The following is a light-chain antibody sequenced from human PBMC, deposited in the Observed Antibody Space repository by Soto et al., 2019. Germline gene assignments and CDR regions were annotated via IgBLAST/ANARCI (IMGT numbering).Light chain of an antibody. CDR3: QQYYSYPWT. V-gene: IGKV1-8*01. Sequence: AIRMTQSPSSLSASTGDRVTITCRASQGISSYLAWYQQKPGKAPKLLIYAASTLQSGVPSRFXGSGXGTXXXXXXXXXQSEDFAXYYCQQYYSYPWTFGQGTKVEIK. J-gene: IGKJ1*01. CDR1: QGISSY. CDR2: AAS.